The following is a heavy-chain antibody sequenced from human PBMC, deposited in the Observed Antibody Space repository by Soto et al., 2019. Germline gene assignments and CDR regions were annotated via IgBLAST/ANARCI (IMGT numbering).Heavy chain of an antibody. D-gene: IGHD1-26*01. CDR3: AKNQGVELVPLATVDWFDP. CDR1: GFIFENFG. V-gene: IGHV3-23*01. J-gene: IGHJ5*02. CDR2: ISGSGFKK. Sequence: GGSLRLSCAASGFIFENFGMSWVRQAPGKGLEWISSISGSGFKKYYADSVKGRFTIPRDNSKSTVYLELNNLSAEDTAVYHCAKNQGVELVPLATVDWFDPWGQGSVVTVSS.